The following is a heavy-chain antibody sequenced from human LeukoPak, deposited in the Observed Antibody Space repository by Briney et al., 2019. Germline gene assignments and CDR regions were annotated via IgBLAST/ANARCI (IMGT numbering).Heavy chain of an antibody. CDR3: AKVGGSYHEYFQH. J-gene: IGHJ1*01. Sequence: PGGSLRLSCAASGFTFSSYGMHWVRQAPGKGLEWVAVISYDGSNKYYADSVKGRFTTSRDNSKNTLYLQMNSLRAEDTAVYYCAKVGGSYHEYFQHWGQGTLVTVSS. V-gene: IGHV3-30*18. D-gene: IGHD1-26*01. CDR2: ISYDGSNK. CDR1: GFTFSSYG.